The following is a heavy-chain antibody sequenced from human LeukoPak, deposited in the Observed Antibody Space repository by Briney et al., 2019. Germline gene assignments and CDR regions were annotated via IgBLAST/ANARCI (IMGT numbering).Heavy chain of an antibody. CDR3: ARGRLPPLYYAPLDY. D-gene: IGHD3-3*01. V-gene: IGHV1-2*02. CDR1: GYTFTGYY. J-gene: IGHJ4*02. Sequence: GASVKVSCKASGYTFTGYYMHWVRQAPGQGLEWMGWINPNSGGTNYAQKFQGRVTMTRDTSISTAYMELSRLRSDDTAVYYCARGRLPPLYYAPLDYWGQGTLVTVSS. CDR2: INPNSGGT.